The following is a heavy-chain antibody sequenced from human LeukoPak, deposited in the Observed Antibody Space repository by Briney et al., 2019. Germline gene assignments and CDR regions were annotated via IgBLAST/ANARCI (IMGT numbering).Heavy chain of an antibody. V-gene: IGHV3-30*04. CDR3: ARDRHGQQLD. D-gene: IGHD6-13*01. Sequence: GGSLRLSCAASGFTFSSYAMHWVRQAPGKGLEWVAVISYDGSKKYYADYVKGRFTISRDKSKNTLYLQMNSLRPEDTAVYYCARDRHGQQLDWGQGTLVTVSS. CDR1: GFTFSSYA. J-gene: IGHJ4*02. CDR2: ISYDGSKK.